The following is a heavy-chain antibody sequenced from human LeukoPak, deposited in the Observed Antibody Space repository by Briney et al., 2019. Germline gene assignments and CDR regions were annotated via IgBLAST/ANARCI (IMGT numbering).Heavy chain of an antibody. Sequence: GGSLRLPCAASGFTFSSYAMHWVRQAPGKGLEWVAVISYDGSNKYYTDSVKGRFTISRDNSKNTLYLQMNSLRAEDTAVYYCARVLPDCSSTSCYLGLVDYWGQGTLVTVSS. CDR3: ARVLPDCSSTSCYLGLVDY. D-gene: IGHD2-2*01. CDR1: GFTFSSYA. CDR2: ISYDGSNK. V-gene: IGHV3-30-3*01. J-gene: IGHJ4*02.